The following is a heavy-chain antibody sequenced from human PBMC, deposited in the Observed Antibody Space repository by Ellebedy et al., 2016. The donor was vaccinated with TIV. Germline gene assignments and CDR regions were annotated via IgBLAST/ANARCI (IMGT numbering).Heavy chain of an antibody. J-gene: IGHJ3*02. Sequence: AASVKVSCKASRGTFSSYSIGWVRHAPGQGLVWMGGIIPTFGTANYAQKFQGRVTITADESTSTVYMELSSLKSEDTAVYYCARTRSGLTPVDAFEIWGQGTMVSVSS. CDR2: IIPTFGTA. CDR3: ARTRSGLTPVDAFEI. CDR1: RGTFSSYS. D-gene: IGHD6-25*01. V-gene: IGHV1-69*13.